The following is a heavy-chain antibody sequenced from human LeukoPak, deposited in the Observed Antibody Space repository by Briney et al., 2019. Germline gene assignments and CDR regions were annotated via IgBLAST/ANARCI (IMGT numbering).Heavy chain of an antibody. CDR2: IYYSGST. CDR3: ARGAGDP. Sequence: SETLSLTCTVSGGSISSSSYYWGWIRQPPGKGLEWIGSIYYSGSTYYNPSLKSRVTISVDTSKNQFSLRLTSVTAADTAVYYCARGAGDPWGQGTLVTVSS. V-gene: IGHV4-39*07. J-gene: IGHJ5*02. CDR1: GGSISSSSYY.